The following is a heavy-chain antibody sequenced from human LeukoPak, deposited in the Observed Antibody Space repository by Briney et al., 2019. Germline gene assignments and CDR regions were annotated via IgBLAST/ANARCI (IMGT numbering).Heavy chain of an antibody. D-gene: IGHD3-22*01. CDR1: GFTFSSYE. J-gene: IGHJ4*02. CDR3: ARSLYYYDSSGYYGIDY. CDR2: ISSSGSNI. V-gene: IGHV3-48*03. Sequence: GGSLRLSCAASGFTFSSYEMNWVREAPGKGLVWVSYISSSGSNIYYADSVKGRFTISRDNAKNSLFLQMNSLRAEDTALYYCARSLYYYDSSGYYGIDYWGQGTLVTVSS.